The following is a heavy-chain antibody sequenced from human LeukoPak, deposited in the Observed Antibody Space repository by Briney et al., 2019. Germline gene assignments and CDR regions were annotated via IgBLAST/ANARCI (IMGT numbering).Heavy chain of an antibody. D-gene: IGHD6-19*01. Sequence: GGSLRLSCAVSGFTFRDYWMSWVRQAPVKGLEWVSAISGSGGSTYYADSVKGRFTISRDNSKNTLYLQMNSLRAEDTAVYYCAKGPHQWLVTRGFDYWGQGTLVTVSS. J-gene: IGHJ4*02. CDR3: AKGPHQWLVTRGFDY. V-gene: IGHV3-23*01. CDR1: GFTFRDYW. CDR2: ISGSGGST.